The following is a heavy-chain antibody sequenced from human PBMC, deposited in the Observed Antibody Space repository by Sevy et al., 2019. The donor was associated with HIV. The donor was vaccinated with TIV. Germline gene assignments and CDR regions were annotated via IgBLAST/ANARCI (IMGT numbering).Heavy chain of an antibody. CDR2: MMGSGGDT. V-gene: IGHV3-23*01. Sequence: GGSLRLSCAASGFTFRTYAMTWVRQAPGKGLEWVSVMMGSGGDTYYADSVKGRFTISIDNSNNTWYLQMNSLRAEDTAVYYCAKDRVSGTYYTGDFDYWGQGALVTVSS. CDR3: AKDRVSGTYYTGDFDY. CDR1: GFTFRTYA. D-gene: IGHD3-10*01. J-gene: IGHJ4*02.